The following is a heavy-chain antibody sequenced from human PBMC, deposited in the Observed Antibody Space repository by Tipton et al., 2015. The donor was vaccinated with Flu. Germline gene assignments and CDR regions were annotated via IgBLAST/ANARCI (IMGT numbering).Heavy chain of an antibody. Sequence: LRLSCAVSGFSIRSSNYYWGWIRQPPGKGLEWIGNIFHSGNSYHNPSLKSRVTISIDTSKNQFSLNMRSVTAADMAVYYCARRDYSNYVSDPKSWFDPWGQGTLVAVSS. D-gene: IGHD4-11*01. CDR1: GFSIRSSNYY. CDR2: IFHSGNS. CDR3: ARRDYSNYVSDPKSWFDP. J-gene: IGHJ5*02. V-gene: IGHV4-38-2*01.